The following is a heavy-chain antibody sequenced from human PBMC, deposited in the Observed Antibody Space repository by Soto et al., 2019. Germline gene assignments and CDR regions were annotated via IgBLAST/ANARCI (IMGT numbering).Heavy chain of an antibody. D-gene: IGHD5-12*01. Sequence: GGSLRLSCAASGFTFSSYSMNWVRQAPGKGLEWVSSISSSSSYTYYADSVKGRFTISRDNAKNSLYLQMNSLRAEDTAVYYCARDLRGYSGYDLSLSGSGCPHDAFDIWGQGTMVTVSS. J-gene: IGHJ3*02. CDR2: ISSSSSYT. CDR3: ARDLRGYSGYDLSLSGSGCPHDAFDI. V-gene: IGHV3-21*01. CDR1: GFTFSSYS.